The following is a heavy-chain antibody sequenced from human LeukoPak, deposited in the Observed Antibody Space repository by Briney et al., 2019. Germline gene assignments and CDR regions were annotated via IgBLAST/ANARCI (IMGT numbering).Heavy chain of an antibody. D-gene: IGHD1-1*01. J-gene: IGHJ3*02. CDR1: GFTFSTYG. CDR3: AKDWAPRGERQDAFDI. V-gene: IGHV3-30*02. Sequence: GGSLRLSCVVSGFTFSTYGMHWVRQAPGKGLEWVAFIRYDGSNKYYADSVKGRFTISRDNSKNTLYLQMNSLRAEDTAVYYCAKDWAPRGERQDAFDIWGQGTMVTVSS. CDR2: IRYDGSNK.